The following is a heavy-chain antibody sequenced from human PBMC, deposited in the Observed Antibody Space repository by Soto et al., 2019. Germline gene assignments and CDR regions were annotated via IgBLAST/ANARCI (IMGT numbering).Heavy chain of an antibody. CDR1: GCSLITSGVG. D-gene: IGHD6-13*01. Sequence: SGPTLANPTPTLPLTCTFSGCSLITSGVGVGWISQPPGKALEWLALIYWDDDKRYSPSLKSRLTITKDTSKNQVVLTMTNMDPVDTATYYCAHLYRRSWVFDYWGPGTLVTVSS. CDR2: IYWDDDK. V-gene: IGHV2-5*02. CDR3: AHLYRRSWVFDY. J-gene: IGHJ4*02.